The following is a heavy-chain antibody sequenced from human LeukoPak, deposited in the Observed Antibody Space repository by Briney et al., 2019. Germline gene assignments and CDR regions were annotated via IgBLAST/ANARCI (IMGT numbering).Heavy chain of an antibody. D-gene: IGHD3-3*01. J-gene: IGHJ4*02. CDR3: AKDLISYDFWSGFSVALDY. CDR1: GFTFSGHN. V-gene: IGHV3-48*04. CDR2: VSISSGTI. Sequence: GGSLRLSCAASGFTFSGHNMNWVRQAPGKGLEWISFVSISSGTIYYADSVNGRFRISRDNAKSSLDLEMNSLRAEDTAVYYCAKDLISYDFWSGFSVALDYWGQGTLVTVSS.